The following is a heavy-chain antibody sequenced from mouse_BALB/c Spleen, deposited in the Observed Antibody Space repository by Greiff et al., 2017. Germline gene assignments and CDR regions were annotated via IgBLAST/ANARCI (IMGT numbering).Heavy chain of an antibody. Sequence: QVHVKQSGAELAKPGASVKMSCKASGYTFTSYWMHWVKQRPGQGLEWIGYINPSTGYTEYNQKFKDKATLTADKSSSTAYMQLSSLASEDSAVYYCARGDDGYTPYYAMDYWGQGTSVTVSS. CDR2: INPSTGYT. D-gene: IGHD2-3*01. CDR1: GYTFTSYW. CDR3: ARGDDGYTPYYAMDY. V-gene: IGHV1-7*01. J-gene: IGHJ4*01.